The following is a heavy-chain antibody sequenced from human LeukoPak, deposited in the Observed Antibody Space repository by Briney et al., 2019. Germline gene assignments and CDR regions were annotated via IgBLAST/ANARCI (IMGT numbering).Heavy chain of an antibody. CDR2: IYYSGST. CDR1: GGSISSGGYY. J-gene: IGHJ4*02. V-gene: IGHV4-31*03. Sequence: IPSETLSLTCTVSGGSISSGGYYWSWIRHHPGKGLEWFGYIYYSGSTYYNPSLKSRVTISVDTSKNQFSLKLSSVTAADTAVYYCARGKGGYDWFDYWGQGTLVTVSS. D-gene: IGHD5-12*01. CDR3: ARGKGGYDWFDY.